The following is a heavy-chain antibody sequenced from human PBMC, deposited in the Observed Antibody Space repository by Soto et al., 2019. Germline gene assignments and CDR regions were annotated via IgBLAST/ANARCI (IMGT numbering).Heavy chain of an antibody. Sequence: GGSLRLSCAASGFTFSSYSMNWVRQAPGKGLEWVSSISSSSSYIYYADSVKGRFTISRDNAKNSLYLQMNSLRAEDTAVYYCANVQVANDVLDIWGQGTMVTVSS. V-gene: IGHV3-21*01. CDR3: ANVQVANDVLDI. CDR2: ISSSSSYI. J-gene: IGHJ3*02. CDR1: GFTFSSYS. D-gene: IGHD3-10*02.